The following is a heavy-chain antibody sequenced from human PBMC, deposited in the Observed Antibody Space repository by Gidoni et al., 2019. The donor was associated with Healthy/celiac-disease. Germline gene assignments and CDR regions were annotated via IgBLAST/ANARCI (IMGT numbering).Heavy chain of an antibody. CDR1: GGSFSGYY. CDR3: ARAGDIVVVTAIDNWYFDL. Sequence: QVQLQQWGAGLLKPSETLSLPCAVYGGSFSGYYWSWIRQPPGKGLEWIGEINHSGSTNYNPSLKSRVTISVDTSKNQFSLKLSSVTAADTAVYYCARAGDIVVVTAIDNWYFDLWGRGTLVTVSS. V-gene: IGHV4-34*01. J-gene: IGHJ2*01. CDR2: INHSGST. D-gene: IGHD2-21*02.